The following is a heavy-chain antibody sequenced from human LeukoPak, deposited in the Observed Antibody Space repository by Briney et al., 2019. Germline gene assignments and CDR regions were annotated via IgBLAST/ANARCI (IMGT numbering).Heavy chain of an antibody. J-gene: IGHJ4*02. CDR3: ARDQDCGGDCSIGPIDY. V-gene: IGHV1-18*01. D-gene: IGHD2-21*02. Sequence: GASVTVSCTASGYTFTSYGISWVRQAPGQGLEWMGWISAYNGNTNYAQKLQGRVTTTTDTSTSTAYMELRSLRSDDTAVYYCARDQDCGGDCSIGPIDYWGQGTLVTVSS. CDR2: ISAYNGNT. CDR1: GYTFTSYG.